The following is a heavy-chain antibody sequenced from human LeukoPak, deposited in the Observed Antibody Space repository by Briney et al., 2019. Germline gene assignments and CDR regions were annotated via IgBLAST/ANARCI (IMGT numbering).Heavy chain of an antibody. CDR2: IWYDGSNK. CDR1: GFTFSSYG. CDR3: AKGMVRPGAGYYYYYMDV. Sequence: PGGSLRLSCAASGFTFSSYGMHWARQAPGMGLEWVAVIWYDGSNKYYADSVKGRFTISRDNSKNTLYLQMNSLRAEDTAVYYCAKGMVRPGAGYYYYYMDVWGKGTTVTVSS. D-gene: IGHD3-10*01. J-gene: IGHJ6*03. V-gene: IGHV3-33*06.